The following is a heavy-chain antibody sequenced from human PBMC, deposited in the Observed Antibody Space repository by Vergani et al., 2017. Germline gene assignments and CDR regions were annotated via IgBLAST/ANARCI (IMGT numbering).Heavy chain of an antibody. V-gene: IGHV4-61*02. D-gene: IGHD6-13*01. Sequence: QVQLQESGPGLVKPSQTLSLSCTVSGGSVRTSIGYYWIWIRQPAGKTLEWIGEIFSSGTTNYNPSFKNRVTMSVDTSKNQFPLKLSSVTAADTAVYYCARGTTLLIAAAGRAWFDPWGQGTLVTVSS. CDR1: GGSVRTSIGYY. CDR3: ARGTTLLIAAAGRAWFDP. CDR2: IFSSGTT. J-gene: IGHJ5*02.